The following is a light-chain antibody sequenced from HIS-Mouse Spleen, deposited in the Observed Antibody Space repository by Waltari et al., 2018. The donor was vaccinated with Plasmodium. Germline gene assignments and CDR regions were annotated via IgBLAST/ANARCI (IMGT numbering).Light chain of an antibody. CDR3: SSYTSSSTLNYV. J-gene: IGLJ1*01. CDR1: SSDVGGYNY. CDR2: YVS. Sequence: QSALTQPASVSGSPGQSITISCTGTSSDVGGYNYVSWYQQHPGKAPKLMFYYVSNRPSGVSNRFSVSKSGNTASLTSSWLQAEDEADYYCSSYTSSSTLNYVFGTGTKVTVL. V-gene: IGLV2-14*03.